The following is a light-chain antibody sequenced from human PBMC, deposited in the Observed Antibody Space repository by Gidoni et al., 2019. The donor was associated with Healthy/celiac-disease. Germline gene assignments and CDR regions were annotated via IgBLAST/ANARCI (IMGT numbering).Light chain of an antibody. J-gene: IGKJ1*01. CDR2: KAS. CDR3: QQYNSYSCT. Sequence: DIQMTQSPSTLSASVGDRVTITCRASQSISSVLAWYQQKPGKAPKLLIYKASSLESGVPSMFSGSGSGTEFTLTISSLQPDDFATYYCQQYNSYSCTFGQGTKVEIK. V-gene: IGKV1-5*03. CDR1: QSISSV.